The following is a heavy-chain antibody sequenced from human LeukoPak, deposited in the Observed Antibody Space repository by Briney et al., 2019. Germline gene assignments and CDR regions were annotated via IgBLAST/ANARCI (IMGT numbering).Heavy chain of an antibody. CDR1: GNTFTGYY. J-gene: IGHJ4*02. Sequence: ASVKVSCKTSGNTFTGYYMHWVRQAPGQGLEWMGWINPNTGGTHYAQKFQGRVTMARNTSISTAYMELSSLRSEDTAVYYCAKNYDFLTGYASWGQGTLVTVSS. V-gene: IGHV1-2*02. CDR3: AKNYDFLTGYAS. D-gene: IGHD3-9*01. CDR2: INPNTGGT.